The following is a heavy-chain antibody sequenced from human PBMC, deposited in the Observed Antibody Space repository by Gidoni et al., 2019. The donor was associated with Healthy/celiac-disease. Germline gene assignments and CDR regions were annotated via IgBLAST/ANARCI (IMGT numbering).Heavy chain of an antibody. CDR2: IYYSGIT. J-gene: IGHJ4*02. D-gene: IGHD3-3*01. V-gene: IGHV4-39*01. CDR1: GGSISSSRYY. Sequence: QLQLQESGPGLVKPSETMSLTCTVSGGSISSSRYYWCWIRQPTGKGLKWIGSIYYSGITYYNPSLKSRVTISVDTSKNQFSLKLSSVTAADTAVYYCARRFHYFDYWGQGTLVTVSS. CDR3: ARRFHYFDY.